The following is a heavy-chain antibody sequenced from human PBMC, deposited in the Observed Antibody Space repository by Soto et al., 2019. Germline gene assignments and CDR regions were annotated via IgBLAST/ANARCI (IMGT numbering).Heavy chain of an antibody. J-gene: IGHJ2*01. V-gene: IGHV4-59*08. CDR2: IYYSGST. CDR3: ARFTWYFDL. Sequence: QVQLQESGPGLVKPSETLSLTCTVAGGSISSYYWSWIRQPPGKGLEWSGYIYYSGSTNYNPSLTSRVTLSVDTSKNQFSLKLSSVTAADTAVYYCARFTWYFDLLGRGTLVTVSS. CDR1: GGSISSYY.